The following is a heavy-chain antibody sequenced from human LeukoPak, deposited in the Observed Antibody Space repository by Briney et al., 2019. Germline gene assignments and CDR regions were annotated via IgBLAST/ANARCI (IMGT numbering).Heavy chain of an antibody. Sequence: ASVKVSCKASGYTFTGCYMHWVRQAPGQGLEWMGWINPNSGGTNYAQKFQGRVTMTEDTSTDTAYMELSSLRSEDTAVYYCATXXXNNKWELYRMGYAFDIWGQGTMVTVSS. D-gene: IGHD1-26*01. CDR1: GYTFTGCY. J-gene: IGHJ3*02. CDR3: ATXXXNNKWELYRMGYAFDI. V-gene: IGHV1-2*02. CDR2: INPNSGGT.